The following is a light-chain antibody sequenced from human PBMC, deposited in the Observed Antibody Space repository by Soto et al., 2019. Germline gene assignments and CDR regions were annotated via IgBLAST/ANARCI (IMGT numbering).Light chain of an antibody. J-gene: IGLJ1*01. Sequence: QSVLAQSPSASAAPGQRVTISCSGSSSNIPYQFVSWYKQFPGMAPTLLIYDNSRRPSGVPDRFSATKSGPSATLDIAGLQTADEAVYYCASWDSDLDGFVFGPGTKVTVL. CDR2: DNS. CDR1: SSNIPYQF. V-gene: IGLV1-51*01. CDR3: ASWDSDLDGFV.